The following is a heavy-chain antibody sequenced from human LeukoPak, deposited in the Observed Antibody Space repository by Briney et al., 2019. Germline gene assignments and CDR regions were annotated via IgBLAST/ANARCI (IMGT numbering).Heavy chain of an antibody. D-gene: IGHD3-10*01. Sequence: KPGGSLQISCKGSGSSFASYWISWVRQLPGKGLEWMGRIDPSDSYTNYSPSFQGHVTISADKSISTAYLQWSSLKASDTAMYYCAGSYGSGSYNDYWGQGTLVTVSS. CDR1: GSSFASYW. V-gene: IGHV5-10-1*01. J-gene: IGHJ4*02. CDR3: AGSYGSGSYNDY. CDR2: IDPSDSYT.